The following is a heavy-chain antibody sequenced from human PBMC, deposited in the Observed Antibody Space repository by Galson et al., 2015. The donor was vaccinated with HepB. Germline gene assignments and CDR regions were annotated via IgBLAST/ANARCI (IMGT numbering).Heavy chain of an antibody. J-gene: IGHJ6*02. CDR2: ISSSSSTI. Sequence: SLRLSCAASGFTFSSYSMNWVRQAPGKGLEWVSYISSSSSTIYYADSVKGRFTISRDNAKNSLYLQMNSLRDEDTTVYYCVLGGYGDNDYYYYCMDVWGQGTTVTVSS. V-gene: IGHV3-48*02. CDR1: GFTFSSYS. D-gene: IGHD4-17*01. CDR3: VLGGYGDNDYYYYCMDV.